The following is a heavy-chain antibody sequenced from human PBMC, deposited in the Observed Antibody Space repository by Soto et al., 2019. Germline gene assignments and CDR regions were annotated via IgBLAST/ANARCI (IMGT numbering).Heavy chain of an antibody. CDR1: GNTFTSYD. D-gene: IGHD3-10*01. J-gene: IGHJ4*02. CDR3: ATGRPSRSYYLLDY. Sequence: ASVKVSCKASGNTFTSYDINWGRQATGHGLEGMGWINPNSGNIGYAQKVQGRFTITSSTAIRTAYMELSRLRSDDTPVYYCATGRPSRSYYLLDYWGQGTLVTVSS. V-gene: IGHV1-8*01. CDR2: INPNSGNI.